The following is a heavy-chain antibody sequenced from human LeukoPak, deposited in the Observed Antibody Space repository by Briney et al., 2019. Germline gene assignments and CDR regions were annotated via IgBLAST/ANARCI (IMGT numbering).Heavy chain of an antibody. Sequence: GGSLRLSCAASGFTVSSNYMSWVRQAPGKGLEWVSVIYSGGSTYYADSVKGRFLISRDDSKNTLYLHMTNLRAEDTAVYYCATSPASSCLDDWGQGTLVTVSS. CDR1: GFTVSSNY. J-gene: IGHJ4*02. V-gene: IGHV3-53*01. CDR2: IYSGGST. D-gene: IGHD2-2*01. CDR3: ATSPASSCLDD.